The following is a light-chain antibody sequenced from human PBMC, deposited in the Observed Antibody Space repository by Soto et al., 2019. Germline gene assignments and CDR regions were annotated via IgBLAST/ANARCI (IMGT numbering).Light chain of an antibody. CDR2: EVS. Sequence: QSALTQPASVSGSPGQSITISCTGSSSDVGGYKYVSWYRQHPGKAPKLMIFEVSNRPSGVSNRFSGSKSGNTASLTISGLQAEDEVDYYCGSYTGGTTLVCGGGTKLTVL. CDR1: SSDVGGYKY. CDR3: GSYTGGTTLV. J-gene: IGLJ2*01. V-gene: IGLV2-14*01.